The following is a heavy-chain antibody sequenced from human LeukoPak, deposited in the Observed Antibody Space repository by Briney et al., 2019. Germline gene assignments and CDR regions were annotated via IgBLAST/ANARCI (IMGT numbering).Heavy chain of an antibody. Sequence: GASVKVSCKASGGTFSSYAISWVRQAPGQGLEWMGGIIPIFGTANYAQKFQGRVTITADESTSTAYMELSSLRSEDTAVYYCARPRYYCYGMDVWGQGTTVTVSS. J-gene: IGHJ6*02. CDR3: ARPRYYCYGMDV. V-gene: IGHV1-69*13. CDR2: IIPIFGTA. CDR1: GGTFSSYA.